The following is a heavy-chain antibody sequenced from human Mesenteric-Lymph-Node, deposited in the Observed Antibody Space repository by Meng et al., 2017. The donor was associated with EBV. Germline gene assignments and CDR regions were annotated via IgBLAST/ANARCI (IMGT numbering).Heavy chain of an antibody. CDR1: GYTFTTYS. D-gene: IGHD3-3*01. CDR3: ARGDTELYGTFDP. V-gene: IGHV7-4-1*02. J-gene: IGHJ5*02. CDR2: INTNTGNP. Sequence: LWQSVSGLKKPVASGKVSCKASGYTFTTYSMKWVRQAPGQGLEWMGWINTNTGNPTYAQGFTGRFVFSLDTSVSTAYLQISSLQAEDTAVYYCARGDTELYGTFDPWGQGTLVTVSS.